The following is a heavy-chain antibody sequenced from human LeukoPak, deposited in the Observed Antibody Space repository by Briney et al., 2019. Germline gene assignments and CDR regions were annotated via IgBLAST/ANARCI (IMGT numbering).Heavy chain of an antibody. CDR1: GGSISSSSYH. Sequence: SETLSLTCTVSGGSISSSSYHWGWLRQPPGRGVEWLRKINHSGSTNYNPSLKSRVTISVDKSKNQFSLKLSSVTAADTAVYYCARTALTTVTLWFDPWGQGTLVTVSS. V-gene: IGHV4-39*07. CDR2: INHSGST. D-gene: IGHD4-11*01. J-gene: IGHJ5*02. CDR3: ARTALTTVTLWFDP.